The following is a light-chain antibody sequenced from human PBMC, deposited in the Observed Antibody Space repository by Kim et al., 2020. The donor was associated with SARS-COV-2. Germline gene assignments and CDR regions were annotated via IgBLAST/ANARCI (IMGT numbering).Light chain of an antibody. CDR1: QSVPRNY. Sequence: PGERATRTCRASQSVPRNYLAWYQHKPGQAPRLLIYGASSRATGIPDRFTGSGSGTDFTLTISRLEPEDFAVYYCQQYDDSPMYTFGQGTKLEI. CDR2: GAS. J-gene: IGKJ2*01. V-gene: IGKV3-20*01. CDR3: QQYDDSPMYT.